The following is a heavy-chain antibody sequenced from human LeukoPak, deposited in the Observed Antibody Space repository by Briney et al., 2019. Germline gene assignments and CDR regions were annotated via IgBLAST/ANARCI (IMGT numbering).Heavy chain of an antibody. J-gene: IGHJ4*02. V-gene: IGHV3-21*01. D-gene: IGHD1-26*01. Sequence: GGSLRLSCAASGFTFSSYSMNWVRQAPGKGLEWVSSISSSSSYIYYADSVKGRFTISRDNAKNSLYLQMNSLRAEDTAVYYCAKMYGGTYTGNWGQGTLVTVSA. CDR2: ISSSSSYI. CDR1: GFTFSSYS. CDR3: AKMYGGTYTGN.